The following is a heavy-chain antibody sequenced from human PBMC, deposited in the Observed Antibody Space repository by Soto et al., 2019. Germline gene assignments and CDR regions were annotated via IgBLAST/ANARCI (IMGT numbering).Heavy chain of an antibody. J-gene: IGHJ4*02. CDR2: IVPTVDTS. CDR3: ARVVAIPGYPDN. V-gene: IGHV1-69*14. Sequence: QVQLVQSGAEVRQPASSVKVSCKTSGATFSSYAITWVRQAPGQGLEWMGGIVPTVDTSTYAQKFQGRVTITADKFPNTGYMELSSLRSDDTAVYYCARVVAIPGYPDNWGQGTLVTVSS. D-gene: IGHD5-12*01. CDR1: GATFSSYA.